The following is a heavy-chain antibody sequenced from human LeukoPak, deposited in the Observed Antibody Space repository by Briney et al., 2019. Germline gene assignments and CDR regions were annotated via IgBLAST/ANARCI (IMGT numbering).Heavy chain of an antibody. Sequence: SQTLSLTCAISGDSVSSNSAAWNWIRQSPSRGLEWLGRIYYRSKSKWYNDYAVSVESRIAINPDTSKNQFSLQLNSVTPEDTAVYYCARVNVGSAIFEPNWFDPWSQGTLVTVSS. CDR1: GDSVSSNSAA. CDR2: IYYRSKSKWYN. V-gene: IGHV6-1*01. D-gene: IGHD3-3*01. CDR3: ARVNVGSAIFEPNWFDP. J-gene: IGHJ5*02.